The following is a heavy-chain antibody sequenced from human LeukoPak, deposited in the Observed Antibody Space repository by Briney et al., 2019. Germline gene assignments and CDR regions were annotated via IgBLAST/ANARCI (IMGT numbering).Heavy chain of an antibody. CDR3: ARDGTCSIISCLRGDYYYMDV. CDR2: IYYSGST. V-gene: IGHV4-59*12. Sequence: ASETLSLICTVSGGSISSYYWSWIRQPPGKGLEWIGYIYYSGSTNYNPSLKSRVTISVDTSKNQFSLKLSSVTAADTAVYYCARDGTCSIISCLRGDYYYMDVWGKGTTVTVSS. D-gene: IGHD2-2*01. J-gene: IGHJ6*03. CDR1: GGSISSYY.